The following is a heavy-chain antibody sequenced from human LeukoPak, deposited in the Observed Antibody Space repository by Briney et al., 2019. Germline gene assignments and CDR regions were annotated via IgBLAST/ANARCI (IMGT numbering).Heavy chain of an antibody. J-gene: IGHJ5*02. V-gene: IGHV1-8*01. CDR2: VSPKTGRT. CDR1: GYTFRIHD. D-gene: IGHD1-1*01. Sequence: ASVLVSCKASGYTFRIHDFNWVRQAPGQGLEWMGWVSPKTGRTGYAQKFQGRVYMTTNASLSTAYMELSGLRSGDTAVYFCARESERNDGWFDPWGQGTLVTVSS. CDR3: ARESERNDGWFDP.